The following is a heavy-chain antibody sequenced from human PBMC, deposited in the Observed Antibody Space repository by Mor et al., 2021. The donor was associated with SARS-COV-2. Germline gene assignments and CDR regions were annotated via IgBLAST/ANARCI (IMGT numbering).Heavy chain of an antibody. CDR3: ILSHDYYDSSPRAFDI. Sequence: AYAASVKGRFTISRDDSKNTAYLQMNSLKTEDTAVYYCILSHDYYDSSPRAFDIWGQGTMVTVSS. V-gene: IGHV3-73*01. J-gene: IGHJ3*02. D-gene: IGHD3-22*01.